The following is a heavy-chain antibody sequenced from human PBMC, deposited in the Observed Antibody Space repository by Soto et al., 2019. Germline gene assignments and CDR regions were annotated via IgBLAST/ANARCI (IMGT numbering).Heavy chain of an antibody. Sequence: GASVKVSCKASGYTFTYRYLHWVRQAPGQALEWMGWITPFNGNTNYAQKFQDRVTITRDRSMSTAYMELSSLRSEDTAMYYCASPSGTTSRTRDAFDIWGQGTMVTVSS. D-gene: IGHD1-7*01. J-gene: IGHJ3*02. CDR3: ASPSGTTSRTRDAFDI. V-gene: IGHV1-45*02. CDR2: ITPFNGNT. CDR1: GYTFTYRY.